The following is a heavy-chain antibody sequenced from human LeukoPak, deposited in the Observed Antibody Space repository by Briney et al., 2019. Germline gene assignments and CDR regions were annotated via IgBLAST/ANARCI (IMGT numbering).Heavy chain of an antibody. J-gene: IGHJ5*02. CDR3: AKYGSGSYYKGLS. Sequence: GGSLRLSCAASGVTFSSYAMNWVRQAPGKGLEWVSTISASGGSTYYADSVKGRFTISRDNSKNTLYLQMNSLRAEDTAVYYCAKYGSGSYYKGLSWGQGTLVTVSS. V-gene: IGHV3-23*01. CDR2: ISASGGST. D-gene: IGHD3-10*01. CDR1: GVTFSSYA.